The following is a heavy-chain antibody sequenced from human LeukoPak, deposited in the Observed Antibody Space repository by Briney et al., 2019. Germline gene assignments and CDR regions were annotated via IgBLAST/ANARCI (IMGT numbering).Heavy chain of an antibody. CDR1: GFTFDDYG. V-gene: IGHV3-53*01. Sequence: GGSLRLSCAASGFTFDDYGMSWVRQAPGKGLEWVSVIYSGGSTYYADSVKGRFTISRDNSKNMVYLQMNSLTAEDTAVYYCARERGGLGSVFDYWGQGTLVTVSS. J-gene: IGHJ4*02. CDR2: IYSGGST. CDR3: ARERGGLGSVFDY. D-gene: IGHD3-10*01.